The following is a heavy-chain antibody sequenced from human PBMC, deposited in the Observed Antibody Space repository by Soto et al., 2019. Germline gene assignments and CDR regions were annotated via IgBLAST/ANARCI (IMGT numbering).Heavy chain of an antibody. CDR3: ARDLRIAAAEIGRSLSDY. CDR1: GYTFTSYY. J-gene: IGHJ4*02. V-gene: IGHV1-46*01. CDR2: INPSGGST. Sequence: GASVKVSCKASGYTFTSYYMHWVRQAPGQGLEWMGIINPSGGSTSYAQKFQGRVTMTRDTSTSTVYMELSSLRSEDTAVYYCARDLRIAAAEIGRSLSDYWGQGTLVTVSS. D-gene: IGHD6-13*01.